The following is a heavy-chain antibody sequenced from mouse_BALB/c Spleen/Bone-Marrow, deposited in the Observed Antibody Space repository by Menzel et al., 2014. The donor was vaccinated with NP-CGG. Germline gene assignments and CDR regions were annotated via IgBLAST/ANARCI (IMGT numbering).Heavy chain of an antibody. D-gene: IGHD1-1*01. J-gene: IGHJ2*01. CDR3: TRGYYGSSYDY. V-gene: IGHV1-69*02. CDR1: GYTFTSYW. CDR2: IYPSDSYT. Sequence: QVQLQQSGAELVRPGASVKLSCKASGYTFTSYWINWVKQRPGQGLEWIGNIYPSDSYTNYNQKFKDKATLTVHKSSSTAYMQLSSPTSEDSAVYYGTRGYYGSSYDYWGQGTTVTVSS.